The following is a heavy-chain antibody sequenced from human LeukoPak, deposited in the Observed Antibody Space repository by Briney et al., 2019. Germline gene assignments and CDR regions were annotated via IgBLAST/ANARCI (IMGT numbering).Heavy chain of an antibody. J-gene: IGHJ4*02. CDR1: GYTFTNYG. CDR3: AREAAGFCSTTSSSHEYY. CDR2: ISVDNGKS. D-gene: IGHD2-2*01. V-gene: IGHV1-18*01. Sequence: ASVKVSCKASGYTFTNYGISWVRQAPGQGPEWMGWISVDNGKSNYAQNLQGRVTLTTDTSTNTAWMELRSLRSDDTAVYYCAREAAGFCSTTSSSHEYYWGQGTLVTVSS.